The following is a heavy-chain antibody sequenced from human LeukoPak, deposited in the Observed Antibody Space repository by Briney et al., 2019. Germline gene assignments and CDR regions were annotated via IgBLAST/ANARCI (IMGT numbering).Heavy chain of an antibody. CDR2: IYYSGST. Sequence: SETLSLTCTVSGGSISRYYWSWIRQPPGKGLEWTGYIYYSGSTNYNPSLKSRVTISVDTSKNQFSLKLSSVTAADTAVYYCARDLYGDSRYYFDYWGQGTLVTVSS. V-gene: IGHV4-59*01. D-gene: IGHD4-17*01. J-gene: IGHJ4*02. CDR1: GGSISRYY. CDR3: ARDLYGDSRYYFDY.